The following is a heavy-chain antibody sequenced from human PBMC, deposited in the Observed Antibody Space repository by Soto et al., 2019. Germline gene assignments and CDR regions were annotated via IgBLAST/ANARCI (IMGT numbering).Heavy chain of an antibody. Sequence: PGGSLRLSCEASGFTFSRVSTNWVRQVPGKGLEWVASISSASSETWYAGSVKGRFIISRDNAQNSLFLQMNTLRPEDSAIYYCARVAYWGPGTQVTVSS. V-gene: IGHV3-21*01. CDR1: GFTFSRVS. J-gene: IGHJ4*02. CDR3: ARVAY. CDR2: ISSASSET.